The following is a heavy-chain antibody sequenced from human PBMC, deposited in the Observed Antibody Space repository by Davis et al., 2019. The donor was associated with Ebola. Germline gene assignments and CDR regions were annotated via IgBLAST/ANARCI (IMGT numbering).Heavy chain of an antibody. CDR3: ARRDASGYFYSDY. CDR2: IYTGDSDT. CDR1: GNSFSSHW. V-gene: IGHV5-51*01. Sequence: GESLKISCKDSGNSFSSHWIGWVRQMPGKGLEWMGIIYTGDSDTRYSPSFRGQVTISADKSSKTAFLQWNSLKASDTAVYYCARRDASGYFYSDYWGQGTLVTVSS. D-gene: IGHD3-22*01. J-gene: IGHJ4*02.